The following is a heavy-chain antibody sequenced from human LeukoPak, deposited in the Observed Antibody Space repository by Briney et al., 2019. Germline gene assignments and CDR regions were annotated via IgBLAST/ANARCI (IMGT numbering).Heavy chain of an antibody. Sequence: GGSLRLSCAASGFTFSSYAMSWVRQAPGKGLEWVSAISGSGGSTYYADSVKGRFTISRDNSKNTLYLQMNSLRAEDTAVYYCARGSYYDFWSGTPFDPWGQGTLVTVSS. CDR3: ARGSYYDFWSGTPFDP. CDR1: GFTFSSYA. J-gene: IGHJ5*02. V-gene: IGHV3-23*01. D-gene: IGHD3-3*01. CDR2: ISGSGGST.